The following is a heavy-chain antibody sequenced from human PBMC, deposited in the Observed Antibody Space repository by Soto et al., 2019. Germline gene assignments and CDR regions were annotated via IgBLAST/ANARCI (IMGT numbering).Heavy chain of an antibody. Sequence: QVQLVQSGAEVKKPGSSVKVSCRVAGGSFSTYAISWVRQAPGQGLEWMGGIIPIFRKPRYRQKFQGRVTITADESTTTAYMELSNLISEDTAVYYCARDKDRVELGANYYPATDVWGQRTTVTVSS. J-gene: IGHJ6*02. CDR2: IIPIFRKP. D-gene: IGHD1-7*01. V-gene: IGHV1-69*12. CDR1: GGSFSTYA. CDR3: ARDKDRVELGANYYPATDV.